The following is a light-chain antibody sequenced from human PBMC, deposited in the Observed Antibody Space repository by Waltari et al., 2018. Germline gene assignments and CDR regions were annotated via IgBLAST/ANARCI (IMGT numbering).Light chain of an antibody. CDR2: DVN. V-gene: IGLV2-14*01. J-gene: IGLJ2*01. CDR3: RSHSTNNIVL. Sequence: QSGLTQPASVSASPGESITISCTGTSGDIGGSDFVSWYQHHPGRAPKVLIFDVNHWPSGISDRFAGSKSGNTASLTISELQPEDDADYYCRSHSTNNIVLFGGGTKVTVL. CDR1: SGDIGGSDF.